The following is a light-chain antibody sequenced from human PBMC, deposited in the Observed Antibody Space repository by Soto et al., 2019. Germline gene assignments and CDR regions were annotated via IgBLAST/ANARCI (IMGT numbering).Light chain of an antibody. Sequence: EIVLTQSPATLSLSPGERATLSCRASQSVSSYLAWYQQKPGQAPRLLIYDASNRATGIPARFSGSGSGTDFTLTISSLEPEDFAVYYCQQRPNWPRGTFGQGTKLEIK. CDR3: QQRPNWPRGT. V-gene: IGKV3-11*01. CDR1: QSVSSY. CDR2: DAS. J-gene: IGKJ2*01.